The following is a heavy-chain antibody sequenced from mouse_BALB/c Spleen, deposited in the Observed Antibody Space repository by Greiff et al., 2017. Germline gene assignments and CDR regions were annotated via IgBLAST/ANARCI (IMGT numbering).Heavy chain of an antibody. CDR3: ARRYGNYGDY. CDR1: GYTFTSYW. D-gene: IGHD2-10*02. J-gene: IGHJ2*01. Sequence: VQLQQSGAELAKPGASVKMSCKASGYTFTSYWMHWVKQRPGQGLEWIGYINPSTGYTEYNQKFKDKATLTADKSSSTAYMQLSSLTSEDSAVYYCARRYGNYGDYWGQGTTLTVSS. V-gene: IGHV1-7*01. CDR2: INPSTGYT.